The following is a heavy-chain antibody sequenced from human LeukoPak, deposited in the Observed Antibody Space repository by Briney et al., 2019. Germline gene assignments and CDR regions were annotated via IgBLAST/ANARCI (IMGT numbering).Heavy chain of an antibody. V-gene: IGHV1-69*04. CDR1: GGTFSSYA. J-gene: IGHJ3*02. Sequence: SVKVSCKASGGTFSSYAISWVRQAPGQGLEWMGRIIPILGIANYAQKFQGRVTITADKSTSTAYMELSSLRSEDTAVYYCARKVTTNAFDTWGQGTMVTVSS. D-gene: IGHD4-17*01. CDR3: ARKVTTNAFDT. CDR2: IIPILGIA.